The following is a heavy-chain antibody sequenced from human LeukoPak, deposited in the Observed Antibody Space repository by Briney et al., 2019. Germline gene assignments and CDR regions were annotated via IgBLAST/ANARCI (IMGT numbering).Heavy chain of an antibody. D-gene: IGHD3-10*01. CDR3: ASNYYGSGIHNWFDP. CDR1: GFTFSSYS. CDR2: ISSSSYI. J-gene: IGHJ5*02. Sequence: GGSLRLSCAASGFTFSSYSINWVRQAPGKGLEWVSSISSSSYIYYADSVKGRFTISRDNAKNSLYLQMNSLRAEDTAVYYCASNYYGSGIHNWFDPWGQGTLVTVSS. V-gene: IGHV3-21*01.